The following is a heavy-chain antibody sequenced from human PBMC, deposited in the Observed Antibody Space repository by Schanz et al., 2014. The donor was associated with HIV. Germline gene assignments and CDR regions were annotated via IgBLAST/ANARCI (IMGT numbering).Heavy chain of an antibody. CDR1: GFTFNNFG. D-gene: IGHD2-15*01. CDR3: AREKYCSGGSCSGIFDY. Sequence: VQLVQSGGGVVQPGRSLRLSCAVSGFTFNNFGMHWVRQAPGKGLEWVSGISWNSGEIGYADSVKGRFTISRDNTKKSLYMQMNSLRAEDTALYYCAREKYCSGGSCSGIFDYWGQGILVTVSP. CDR2: ISWNSGEI. V-gene: IGHV3-9*01. J-gene: IGHJ4*02.